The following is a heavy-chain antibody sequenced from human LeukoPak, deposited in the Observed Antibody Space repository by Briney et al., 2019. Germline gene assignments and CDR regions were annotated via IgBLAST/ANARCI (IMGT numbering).Heavy chain of an antibody. V-gene: IGHV4-61*08. CDR1: GGSITSGGYY. CDR3: ARFPGTNYDFWSVDY. D-gene: IGHD3-3*01. CDR2: ISYSGIT. Sequence: SETLSLTCTVSGGSITSGGYYWSWIRQPPGKGLEWIGYISYSGITNYNPSLKSRVTISIDTSKNQFSLKLSSVTAADTAVYYCARFPGTNYDFWSVDYWGQGTLVTVSS. J-gene: IGHJ4*02.